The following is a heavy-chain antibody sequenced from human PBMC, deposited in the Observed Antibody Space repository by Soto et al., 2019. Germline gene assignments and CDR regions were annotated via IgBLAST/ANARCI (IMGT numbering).Heavy chain of an antibody. CDR2: IWYDGNNK. Sequence: QVELVESGGGVVQPGRSLRLSCAASGFTFSSYAMHWVRQAPGKGLEWVAAIWYDGNNKYYADSVKGGFTNSRDNSMNKLNLQMKSLRAADTDVYNCARAYILVDRYGMDVWGQGTTVTVSS. CDR3: ARAYILVDRYGMDV. V-gene: IGHV3-33*01. J-gene: IGHJ6*02. D-gene: IGHD2-2*01. CDR1: GFTFSSYA.